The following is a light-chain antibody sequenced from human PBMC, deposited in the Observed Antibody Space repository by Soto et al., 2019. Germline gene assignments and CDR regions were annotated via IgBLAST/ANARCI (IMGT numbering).Light chain of an antibody. CDR1: QSVTTN. CDR3: QQYNNWPFS. J-gene: IGKJ5*01. Sequence: EIVMTQSPGTLSVSPGERATLSCRAGQSVTTNFAWYQQKSGQSPRLLIYDVSIRATGVPARFSGTGSETDFTLTISGLQSEDSAVFCQQYNNWPFSFGQGTRLEIK. CDR2: DVS. V-gene: IGKV3-15*01.